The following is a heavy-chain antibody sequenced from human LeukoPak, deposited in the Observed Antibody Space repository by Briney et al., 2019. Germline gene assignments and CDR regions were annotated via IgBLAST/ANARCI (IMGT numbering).Heavy chain of an antibody. CDR1: GGSINSGNYY. CDR2: IYTSGST. J-gene: IGHJ5*02. Sequence: SQTLSLTCTVSGGSINSGNYYWSWIRQPAGKELEWIGRIYTSGSTNSNPSLKSRVTISVDTSKNQFSLKLSSVTGADTAVYYCARGRLANDFWSGYYTGWFDPWGQGTLVTVSS. D-gene: IGHD3-3*01. CDR3: ARGRLANDFWSGYYTGWFDP. V-gene: IGHV4-61*02.